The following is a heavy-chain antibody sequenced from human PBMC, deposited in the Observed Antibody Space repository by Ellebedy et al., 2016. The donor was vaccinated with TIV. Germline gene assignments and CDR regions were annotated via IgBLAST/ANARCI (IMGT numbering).Heavy chain of an antibody. D-gene: IGHD1-7*01. CDR3: ASGAAFAWELAAY. J-gene: IGHJ4*02. CDR2: ISHNGTP. Sequence: SETLSLTXAVNGGSFSAHYWSWIRQPPGKGLEWIGDISHNGTPNYNPSLKSRITISVDTSKNQFSLSLTSVTAADTAVYYCASGAAFAWELAAYWGRGTLVTVSS. V-gene: IGHV4-34*01. CDR1: GGSFSAHY.